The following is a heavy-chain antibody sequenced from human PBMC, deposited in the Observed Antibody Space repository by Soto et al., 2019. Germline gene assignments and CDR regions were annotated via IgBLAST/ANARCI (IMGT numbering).Heavy chain of an antibody. CDR1: GFTFSNYG. CDR3: ASSSLAGTGYYYYGMDV. V-gene: IGHV3-33*01. J-gene: IGHJ6*02. CDR2: IWHDGNNK. Sequence: GGSLRLSCAASGFTFSNYGMHWVRQAPGKGLEWVAIIWHDGNNKYYADSVRGRFIISRDNSKNTLYLQMNSLRAEDTAVYYCASSSLAGTGYYYYGMDVWGQGTTVTVSS. D-gene: IGHD6-19*01.